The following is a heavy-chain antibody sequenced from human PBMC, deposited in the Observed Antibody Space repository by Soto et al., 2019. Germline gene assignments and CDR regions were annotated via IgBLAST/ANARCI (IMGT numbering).Heavy chain of an antibody. CDR1: GGSISSYY. CDR3: ARGGDLRYLYNWFDS. V-gene: IGHV4-59*01. Sequence: PSATLSLTCSVSGGSISSYYGSWIRQPPGKGLEWIGYIYYSGSTNYNPSLKSRVTISVDTSKNQFSLKLSSVTAADTAVYYCARGGDLRYLYNWFDSWGQGTLVTVSP. CDR2: IYYSGST. J-gene: IGHJ5*01. D-gene: IGHD3-9*01.